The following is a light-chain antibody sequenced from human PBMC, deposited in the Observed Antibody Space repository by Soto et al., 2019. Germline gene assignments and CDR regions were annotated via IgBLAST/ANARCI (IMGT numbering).Light chain of an antibody. J-gene: IGLJ2*01. CDR3: SSYTGSSVI. CDR1: SSDIGGYDC. CDR2: EVS. V-gene: IGLV2-14*01. Sequence: QSVLTQPASVSGSPGQSITISCTGTSSDIGGYDCVSWYQQHPGKAPKLMIFEVSNRPSGVSNRFSGSKSGNTASLPISGLQAEDEADYYCSSYTGSSVIFGGGTKLTVL.